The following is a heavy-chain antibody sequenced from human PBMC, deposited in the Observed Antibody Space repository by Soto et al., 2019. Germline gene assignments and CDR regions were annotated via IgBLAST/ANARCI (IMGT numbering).Heavy chain of an antibody. V-gene: IGHV3-21*01. CDR1: GFTFSSYS. Sequence: GGSLRLSCAASGFTFSSYSMNWVRQAPGKGLEWVSSISSSSSYIYYADSVKGRFTISRDNAKNSLYLQMNSLRAEDTAVYYCARKPRRNYFDYWGQGTLVTVSS. CDR2: ISSSSSYI. J-gene: IGHJ4*02. CDR3: ARKPRRNYFDY.